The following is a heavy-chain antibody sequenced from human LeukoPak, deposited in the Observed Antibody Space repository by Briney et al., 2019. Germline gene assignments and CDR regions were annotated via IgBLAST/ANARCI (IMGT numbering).Heavy chain of an antibody. CDR2: ISSNGGST. D-gene: IGHD3-10*01. CDR1: GFTFSSYA. J-gene: IGHJ6*04. CDR3: VKGITMVRGVIGRWGYYYYGMDV. Sequence: PGGSPRLSCSASGFTFSSYAMHWVRQAPGKGLEYVSAISSNGGSTYYADSVKGRFTISRDNSKNTLYLQMSSLRAEDTAVYYCVKGITMVRGVIGRWGYYYYGMDVWGKGTTVTVSS. V-gene: IGHV3-64D*06.